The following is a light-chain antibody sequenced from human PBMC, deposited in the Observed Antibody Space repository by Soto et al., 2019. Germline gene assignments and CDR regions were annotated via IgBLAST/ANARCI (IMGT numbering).Light chain of an antibody. CDR2: NND. CDR3: TATDDRLTGPV. J-gene: IGLJ2*01. Sequence: QSVLTPPPSASGTPGQRGTISCSGSSSNIETNLDHWYQHLPGASPRLLIFNNDQRPSGVPDRFSASKSGASASLAISGLRSEDEADYYCTATDDRLTGPVFGGGTKVTVL. CDR1: SSNIETNL. V-gene: IGLV1-47*02.